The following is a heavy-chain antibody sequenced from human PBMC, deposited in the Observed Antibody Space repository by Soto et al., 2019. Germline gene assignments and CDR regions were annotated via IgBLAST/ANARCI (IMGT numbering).Heavy chain of an antibody. Sequence: QVQLVESGGGVVQPGRSLRLSCAASGFTFSSYGMHWVRQAPGKGLEWVAVISYDGSNKYYADSVKGRFTISRDNSNNTLYLQMNSLRAEDTAVYYCAKASGLRGGIGYWGQGTLVTVSS. CDR1: GFTFSSYG. CDR3: AKASGLRGGIGY. D-gene: IGHD5-12*01. J-gene: IGHJ4*02. V-gene: IGHV3-30*18. CDR2: ISYDGSNK.